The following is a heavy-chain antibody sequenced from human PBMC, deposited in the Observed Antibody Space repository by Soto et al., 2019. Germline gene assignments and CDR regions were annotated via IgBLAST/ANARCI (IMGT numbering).Heavy chain of an antibody. D-gene: IGHD3-10*01. V-gene: IGHV4-34*01. CDR1: NGSFSGYF. J-gene: IGHJ4*02. Sequence: QVQLQQWGAGLLKPSETLSLTCGVINGSFSGYFWNWIRQPPGKGLEWIGEIDHSGTTNYNPSLKSRVTMSVDTSNNHISLKLNSGTAADTATYYCARRPGTRFDSWGQGTLVTVSS. CDR2: IDHSGTT. CDR3: ARRPGTRFDS.